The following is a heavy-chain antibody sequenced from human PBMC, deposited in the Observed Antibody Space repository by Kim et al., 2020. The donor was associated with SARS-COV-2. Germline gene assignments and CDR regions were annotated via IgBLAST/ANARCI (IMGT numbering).Heavy chain of an antibody. Sequence: GESLRLSCAGSGFTFSVYWMTWVRQAPGKRLEWVANIKQDGSDKYYVYSVKGRFTISRDNAENSVYLQMNNLRAEDTAVYYCARENVNAFDLWGQGTRVTVSS. V-gene: IGHV3-7*01. CDR1: GFTFSVYW. J-gene: IGHJ3*01. CDR2: IKQDGSDK. CDR3: ARENVNAFDL.